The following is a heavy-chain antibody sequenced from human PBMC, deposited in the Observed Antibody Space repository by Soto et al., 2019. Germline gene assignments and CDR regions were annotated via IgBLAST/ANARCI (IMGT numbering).Heavy chain of an antibody. Sequence: PSETLSLTCDFSVGSIKTDNWWTWVRQSPGKGLEWIGEIYHSGSALYNPSLNNRLTISIDKSKKQFSLTLTSVTAADTALYFCARADSVLIEKGFEVWGQGIQVIVS. CDR3: ARADSVLIEKGFEV. J-gene: IGHJ4*02. CDR1: VGSIKTDNW. CDR2: IYHSGSA. V-gene: IGHV4-4*02. D-gene: IGHD2-21*01.